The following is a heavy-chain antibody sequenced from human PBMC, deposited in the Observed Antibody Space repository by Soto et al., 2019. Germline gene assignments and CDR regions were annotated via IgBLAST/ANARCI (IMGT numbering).Heavy chain of an antibody. CDR2: ISAYNGNT. CDR3: ARDGVVVAATRYYYYYGMDV. CDR1: GYTFTSYG. D-gene: IGHD2-15*01. V-gene: IGHV1-18*01. J-gene: IGHJ6*02. Sequence: ASVKVSCKASGYTFTSYGISWARQAPGQGLEWMGWISAYNGNTNYAQKLQGRVTMTTDTSTSTAYMELRSLRSDDTAVYYCARDGVVVAATRYYYYYGMDVWGQGTTVTVSS.